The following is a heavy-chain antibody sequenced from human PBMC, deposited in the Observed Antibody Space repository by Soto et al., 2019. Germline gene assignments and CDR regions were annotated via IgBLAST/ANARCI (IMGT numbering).Heavy chain of an antibody. CDR3: ASDNGFGASDV. J-gene: IGHJ6*02. Sequence: QVQVVQSGAEVKKPGASVKVSCKASGYSFTSYGISWVRQAPGQGLEWMGWISAYNGNTSYAQKLQGRVTMTTDTSTSPANMELWSSRSADTAVHYCASDNGFGASDVWGQGTTVTVSS. CDR1: GYSFTSYG. V-gene: IGHV1-18*01. D-gene: IGHD3-10*01. CDR2: ISAYNGNT.